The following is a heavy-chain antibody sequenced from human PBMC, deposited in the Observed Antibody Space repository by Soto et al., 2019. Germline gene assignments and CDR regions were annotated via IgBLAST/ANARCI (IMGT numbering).Heavy chain of an antibody. CDR1: GFTFSSYA. J-gene: IGHJ6*02. Sequence: EVQLLESGGGLVQPGGSLRLSCAASGFTFSSYAMNWVRQAPGKGLEWVSDISSSGGSGGSTHYAESVKGRFTTSRDNSKNTLYLKMNSLRAEDTAVYYCAKDWRMDVWGQGTTVTVSS. CDR3: AKDWRMDV. V-gene: IGHV3-23*01. CDR2: ISSSGGSGGST.